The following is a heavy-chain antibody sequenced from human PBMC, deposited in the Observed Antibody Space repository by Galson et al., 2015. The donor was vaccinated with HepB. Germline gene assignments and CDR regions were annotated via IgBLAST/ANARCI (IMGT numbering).Heavy chain of an antibody. D-gene: IGHD1-14*01. Sequence: SLRLSCAGSGFTFSNYALSRVRQAPGEGLEWVSAISGGSGHTYYADSVRGRFTISRDNSKNTMYLQMNSLRAEDTAVYYCAKDPLVVEPTTTRASYYMDVWGKGTTVTVSS. J-gene: IGHJ6*03. CDR1: GFTFSNYA. V-gene: IGHV3-23*01. CDR3: AKDPLVVEPTTTRASYYMDV. CDR2: ISGGSGHT.